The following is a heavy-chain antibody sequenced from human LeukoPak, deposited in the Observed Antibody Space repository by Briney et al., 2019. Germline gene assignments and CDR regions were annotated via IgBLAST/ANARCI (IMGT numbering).Heavy chain of an antibody. D-gene: IGHD2-2*01. CDR1: GGSISSGGYY. CDR3: AGEYQLPLYFDY. V-gene: IGHV4-30-2*01. CDR2: IYHSGST. J-gene: IGHJ4*02. Sequence: SQTLSLTCTVSGGSISSGGYYWSWIRQPPGKGLEWIGYIYHSGSTYYNPSLKSRVTISVDRSKNQFFLKLSSVTAADTAVYYCAGEYQLPLYFDYWGQGTLVTVSS.